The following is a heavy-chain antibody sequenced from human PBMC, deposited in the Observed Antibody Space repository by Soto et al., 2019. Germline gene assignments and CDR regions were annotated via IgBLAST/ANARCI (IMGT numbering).Heavy chain of an antibody. D-gene: IGHD3-22*01. CDR1: GYTFTGYY. CDR3: AGGGQYYYDSSGYLGGFDI. Sequence: ASVKVSCKASGYTFTGYYMHWVRQAPGQGLEWMGWINPNSGGTNYAQKFQGRVTMTRDTSISTAYMELSRLRSDDTAVYYCAGGGQYYYDSSGYLGGFDIWGQGTMVTVSS. J-gene: IGHJ3*02. V-gene: IGHV1-2*02. CDR2: INPNSGGT.